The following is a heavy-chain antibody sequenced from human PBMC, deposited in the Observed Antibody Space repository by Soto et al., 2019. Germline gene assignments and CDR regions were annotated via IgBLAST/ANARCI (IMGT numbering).Heavy chain of an antibody. D-gene: IGHD3-16*02. CDR3: ATGLDMITFGGLLVPDAFDI. V-gene: IGHV1-24*01. J-gene: IGHJ3*02. CDR1: GYTLTELS. CDR2: FDPEDGET. Sequence: ASVKVSCKVSGYTLTELSMHWVRQAPGKGLEWMGGFDPEDGETIYAQKFQGRVTMTEGTSTDTAYMELSSLRSEDTAVYYCATGLDMITFGGLLVPDAFDIWGQGTMVTVSS.